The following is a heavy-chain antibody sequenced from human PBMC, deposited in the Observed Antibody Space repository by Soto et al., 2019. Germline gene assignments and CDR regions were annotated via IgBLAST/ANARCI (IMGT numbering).Heavy chain of an antibody. J-gene: IGHJ6*02. D-gene: IGHD3-3*01. CDR2: ISWNSGGI. V-gene: IGHV3-9*01. CDR3: AKDMADQLRFLEWSQGGMDV. CDR1: GFTFDDYA. Sequence: GGSLRLSCAASGFTFDDYAMHWVRQAPGKGLEWVSGISWNSGGIGYADSVKGRFTISRDNAKNSLYLQMNSLRAEDTALYYCAKDMADQLRFLEWSQGGMDVWGQGTTVTVSS.